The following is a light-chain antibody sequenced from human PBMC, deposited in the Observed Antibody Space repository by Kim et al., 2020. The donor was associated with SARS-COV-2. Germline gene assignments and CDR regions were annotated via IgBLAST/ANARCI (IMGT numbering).Light chain of an antibody. Sequence: SYELTQPPSVSVSPGQTASITCPGDKLGDKYACWYQQKPGQSPVLVIYQDSKRPSGIPERFSGSNSGHTATLTISGTQAMDEADYYCQAWDSSTVVFGGG. V-gene: IGLV3-1*01. CDR3: QAWDSSTVV. CDR1: KLGDKY. CDR2: QDS. J-gene: IGLJ2*01.